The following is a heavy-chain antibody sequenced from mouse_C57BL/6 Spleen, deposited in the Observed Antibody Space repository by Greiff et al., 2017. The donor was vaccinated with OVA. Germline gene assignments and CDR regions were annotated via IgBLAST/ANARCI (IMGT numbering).Heavy chain of an antibody. CDR3: AREGGQLRLHDY. D-gene: IGHD3-2*02. Sequence: VQLQQPGAELVRPGTSVKLSCKASGYTFTSYWMHWVKQRPGQGLEWIGVIDPSDSYTNYNQQLKGKATLTVDTSSSTAYMHLSSLTSEDSAVYYCAREGGQLRLHDYWGQGTTLTVSS. J-gene: IGHJ2*01. CDR1: GYTFTSYW. CDR2: IDPSDSYT. V-gene: IGHV1-59*01.